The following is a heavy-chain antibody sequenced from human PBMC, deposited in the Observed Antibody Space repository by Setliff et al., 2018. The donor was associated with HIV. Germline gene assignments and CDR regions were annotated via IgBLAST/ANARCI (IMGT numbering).Heavy chain of an antibody. J-gene: IGHJ4*02. D-gene: IGHD1-26*01. CDR3: ARTSSWAESLFDY. CDR2: ISYDGSNK. CDR1: GFTFSSYA. Sequence: PGGSLRLSCAASGFTFSSYAMHWVRQAPGKGLEWVAVISYDGSNKYYADSVKGRFTISRDNSKNTLYLQMNSLRAEDTAVYYCARTSSWAESLFDYWGQGTLVTVSS. V-gene: IGHV3-30-3*01.